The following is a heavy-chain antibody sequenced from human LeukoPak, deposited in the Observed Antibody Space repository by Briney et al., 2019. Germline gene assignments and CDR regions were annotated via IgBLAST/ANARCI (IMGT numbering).Heavy chain of an antibody. CDR1: GYTFTGHY. CDR2: LNPNTGDT. D-gene: IGHD3-9*01. V-gene: IGHV1-2*02. J-gene: IGHJ4*02. Sequence: ASVKVSCKASGYTFTGHYLHWVRQAPAQGLDWMGWLNPNTGDTLYIQKFQGRVTMTGDTSISTAYMELRRLLSDDTAVYYCARIGLKTTGYYRLDYWGQGTLVTVSS. CDR3: ARIGLKTTGYYRLDY.